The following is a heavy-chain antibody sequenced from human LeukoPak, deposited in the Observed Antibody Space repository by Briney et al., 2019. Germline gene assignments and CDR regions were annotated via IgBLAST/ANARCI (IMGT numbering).Heavy chain of an antibody. J-gene: IGHJ6*04. Sequence: KPSQTLSLTCTVSGGSISSSSYYWGWIRQPPGKGLEWIGSIYYSGSTYYNPSLKSRVTISVDTSKNQFSLKLSSVTAADTAVYYCARVGPYYYDVRLDVWGKGTTVTVSS. CDR2: IYYSGST. D-gene: IGHD3-22*01. CDR1: GGSISSSSYY. V-gene: IGHV4-39*07. CDR3: ARVGPYYYDVRLDV.